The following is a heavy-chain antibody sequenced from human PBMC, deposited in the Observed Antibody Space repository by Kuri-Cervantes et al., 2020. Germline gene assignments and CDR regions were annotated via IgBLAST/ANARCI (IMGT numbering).Heavy chain of an antibody. J-gene: IGHJ4*02. CDR3: ARSDTYYYDSSGYPVFDY. Sequence: ESLKISCTVSGGSISSSSHYWGWIRQPPGKGLEWIGSIYYSGSTYYNPSLKSRVTISVDTSKNQFSLKLSSVTAADTAVYYCARSDTYYYDSSGYPVFDYWGQGTLVTVSS. CDR2: IYYSGST. D-gene: IGHD3-22*01. V-gene: IGHV4-39*01. CDR1: GGSISSSSHY.